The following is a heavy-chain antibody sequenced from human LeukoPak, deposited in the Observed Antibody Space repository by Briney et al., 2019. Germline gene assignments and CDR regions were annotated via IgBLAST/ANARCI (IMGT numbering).Heavy chain of an antibody. J-gene: IGHJ3*02. CDR3: ARDFYDTSTYYYVDAFDI. CDR2: IYYSGNT. Sequence: SETLSLTCTVSGDSIGSYSWNWIRQPPGKGLECIGYIYYSGNTNYNPSLKSRVTISVDTSKNQFSLKLSSVTAADTAVYYCARDFYDTSTYYYVDAFDIWGQGTMVTVSS. CDR1: GDSIGSYS. D-gene: IGHD3-22*01. V-gene: IGHV4-59*01.